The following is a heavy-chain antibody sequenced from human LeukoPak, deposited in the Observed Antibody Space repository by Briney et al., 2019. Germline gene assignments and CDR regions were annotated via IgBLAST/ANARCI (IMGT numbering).Heavy chain of an antibody. D-gene: IGHD5-24*01. CDR1: GFTFSSYG. CDR3: AKGDGYNLVDY. Sequence: GGSLRLSCAASGFTFSSYGMHWVRQAPGKGLEWVAFIRYDGSNKYYAGSVKGRFTISRDNSKNTLYLQMNSLRAEDTAVYYCAKGDGYNLVDYWGQGTLVTVSS. J-gene: IGHJ4*02. CDR2: IRYDGSNK. V-gene: IGHV3-30*02.